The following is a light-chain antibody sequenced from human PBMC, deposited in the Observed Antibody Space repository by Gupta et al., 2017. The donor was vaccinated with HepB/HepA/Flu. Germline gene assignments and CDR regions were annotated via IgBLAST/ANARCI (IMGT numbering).Light chain of an antibody. CDR1: RSNIGSNY. V-gene: IGLV1-47*01. Sequence: QSVLTQPSSASATPGQRVTISCSGNRSNIGSNYVYWYQQRPGTAPKLLIYRNNQRPSGVPDRFSGSKSGTSASRAISGLRSEDEADYYCAAWDDSLSGRVVFGGGTKLTVL. CDR3: AAWDDSLSGRVV. J-gene: IGLJ2*01. CDR2: RNN.